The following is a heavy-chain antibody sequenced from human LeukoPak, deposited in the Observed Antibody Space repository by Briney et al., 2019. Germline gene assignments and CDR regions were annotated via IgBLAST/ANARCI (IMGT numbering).Heavy chain of an antibody. V-gene: IGHV1-46*01. Sequence: ASVKVSCKASRYTFTSYYMHWVRQAPGQGLEWMGIINPSGGSTSYAQKFQGRVTMTRDTSTSTVYMELSSLRSEDTAVYYCARASPPLGYCSGGSCYSGYYYGMDVWGQGTTVTVSS. CDR1: RYTFTSYY. CDR2: INPSGGST. D-gene: IGHD2-15*01. J-gene: IGHJ6*02. CDR3: ARASPPLGYCSGGSCYSGYYYGMDV.